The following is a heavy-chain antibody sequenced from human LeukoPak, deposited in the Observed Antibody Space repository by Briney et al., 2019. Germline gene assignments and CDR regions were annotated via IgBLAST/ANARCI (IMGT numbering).Heavy chain of an antibody. J-gene: IGHJ4*02. Sequence: ASVKVSCKASGYTFTSYDINWVRQATGQGLEWMGWMNPNSGNTGYAQKFQGRVTMTRSTSISTAYMELSSLRSEDTAVYYCARDRGNDFSLFDYWGQGTLVTVSS. V-gene: IGHV1-8*01. CDR1: GYTFTSYD. D-gene: IGHD3-3*01. CDR2: MNPNSGNT. CDR3: ARDRGNDFSLFDY.